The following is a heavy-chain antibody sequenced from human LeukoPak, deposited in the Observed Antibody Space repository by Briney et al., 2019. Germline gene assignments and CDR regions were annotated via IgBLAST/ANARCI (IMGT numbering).Heavy chain of an antibody. CDR3: ARSCSSGWYTVFDP. CDR1: GGSISSYY. V-gene: IGHV4-59*01. Sequence: SETLSLTCTFSGGSISSYYWSWIRQPPGKGLEWIGYIYYSGSTNYNPSLKSRVTISVDTSKNQFSLKLSSVTAADTAVYYCARSCSSGWYTVFDPWGQGTLVTVSS. J-gene: IGHJ5*02. D-gene: IGHD6-19*01. CDR2: IYYSGST.